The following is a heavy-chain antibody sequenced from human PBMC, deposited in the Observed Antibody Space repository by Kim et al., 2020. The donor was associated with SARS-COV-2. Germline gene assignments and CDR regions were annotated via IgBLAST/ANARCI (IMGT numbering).Heavy chain of an antibody. J-gene: IGHJ5*02. CDR3: ARDIGSFLTTTGVFDP. V-gene: IGHV1-46*01. D-gene: IGHD3-10*01. Sequence: KFQGRVTMTRDTSTSTVYMGLSSLRSEDTAVYYCARDIGSFLTTTGVFDPWGQGTLVTVSS.